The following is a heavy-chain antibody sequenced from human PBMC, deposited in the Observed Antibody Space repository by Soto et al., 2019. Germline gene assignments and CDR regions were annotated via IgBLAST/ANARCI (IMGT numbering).Heavy chain of an antibody. CDR1: GGSISSGGYY. CDR2: IYYSGST. J-gene: IGHJ5*02. D-gene: IGHD2-8*01. V-gene: IGHV4-31*01. CDR3: ARGLSADIVLMVYADTWFDP. Sequence: SETLSLTCTVSGGSISSGGYYWSWIRQHPGKGLEWIGYIYYSGSTYYNPSLKNQVTISVDTSKKQFSLKLSSVTAADTAVYYCARGLSADIVLMVYADTWFDPWGQGTLVTVSS.